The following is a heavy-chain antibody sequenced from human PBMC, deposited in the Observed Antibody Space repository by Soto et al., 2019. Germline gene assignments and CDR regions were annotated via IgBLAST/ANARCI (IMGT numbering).Heavy chain of an antibody. CDR2: IYYSGST. D-gene: IGHD3-10*01. V-gene: IGHV4-59*01. CDR3: ARGGITMVREVSYYYYGMDV. Sequence: SETLSLTCTVSGGAISSYYWSWIRQPPGNGLEWIGYIYYSGSTNYNPSLKSRVTISVDTSKNQFSLKLSSVTAADTAVYYCARGGITMVREVSYYYYGMDVWGQGTTVTVSS. CDR1: GGAISSYY. J-gene: IGHJ6*02.